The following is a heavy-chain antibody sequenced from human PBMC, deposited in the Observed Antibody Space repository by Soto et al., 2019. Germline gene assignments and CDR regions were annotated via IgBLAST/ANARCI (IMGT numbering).Heavy chain of an antibody. V-gene: IGHV3-23*01. CDR1: GFTFSSYA. J-gene: IGHJ4*02. D-gene: IGHD6-13*01. CDR3: ARRGPGTYFDY. CDR2: ISGSGGST. Sequence: PGGSLRLSCAASGFTFSSYAMNWVRQAPGKGLEWVSVISGSGGSTYYADSVKGRFTISRDNSKNMLYLQMNSLRAEDTAVYYCARRGPGTYFDYWGQGTLVTVSS.